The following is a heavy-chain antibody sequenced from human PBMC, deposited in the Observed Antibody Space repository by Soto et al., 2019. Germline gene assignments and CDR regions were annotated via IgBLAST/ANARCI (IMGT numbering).Heavy chain of an antibody. D-gene: IGHD5-12*01. Sequence: QVQLVQSGAEVKKPGASVKVSCKASGYTFTSYGISWVRQAPGQGLEWMGWISAYNGNTNYAQKLQGRVTMTTDTSPSTAYTDLWCLRSADTSVYYCARIRASGYEIAGYYFEYWGQGTLVTVSS. V-gene: IGHV1-18*04. J-gene: IGHJ4*02. CDR2: ISAYNGNT. CDR3: ARIRASGYEIAGYYFEY. CDR1: GYTFTSYG.